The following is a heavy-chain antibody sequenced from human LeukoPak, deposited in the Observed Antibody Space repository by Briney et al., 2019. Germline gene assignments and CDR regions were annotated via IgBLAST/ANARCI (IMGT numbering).Heavy chain of an antibody. J-gene: IGHJ3*02. CDR2: IRYDGSNK. CDR3: AKGNSGSYRFDAFDI. Sequence: PGGSLRLSCAASGFTFSSYGMHWVRQAPGKGLEWVAFIRYDGSNKYYADSVKGRFTISRDNSKNTLYLQMNSLRAEDTAVYYCAKGNSGSYRFDAFDIWAKGQWSPSLQ. CDR1: GFTFSSYG. V-gene: IGHV3-30*02. D-gene: IGHD1-26*01.